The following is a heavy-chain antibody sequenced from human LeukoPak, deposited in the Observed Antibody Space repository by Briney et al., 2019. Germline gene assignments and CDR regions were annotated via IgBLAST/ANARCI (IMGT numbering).Heavy chain of an antibody. CDR1: GFTFSSYW. Sequence: GGSLRLSCAASGFTFSSYWIHWVRQAPGKGLEWVSSITPSGDGTYYAASVKGRFTISRDNSKNTLYLQMDSLRADDTAKYYCARDSPVATWWGQGTLVTVSS. J-gene: IGHJ4*02. V-gene: IGHV3-23*01. CDR3: ARDSPVATW. CDR2: ITPSGDGT. D-gene: IGHD1-26*01.